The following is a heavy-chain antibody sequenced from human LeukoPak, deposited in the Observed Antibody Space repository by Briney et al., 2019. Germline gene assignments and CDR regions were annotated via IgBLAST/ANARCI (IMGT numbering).Heavy chain of an antibody. D-gene: IGHD3-22*01. V-gene: IGHV4-34*01. Sequence: SETLSLTCAVYGGSFGGYYWSWIRQPPGKGLEWIGEINHSGSTNYNPSLKSRVTISVDTSKNQFSLKLSSVTAADTAVYYCARGGYDSSGYYQLWFDYWGQGTLVTVSS. J-gene: IGHJ4*02. CDR1: GGSFGGYY. CDR3: ARGGYDSSGYYQLWFDY. CDR2: INHSGST.